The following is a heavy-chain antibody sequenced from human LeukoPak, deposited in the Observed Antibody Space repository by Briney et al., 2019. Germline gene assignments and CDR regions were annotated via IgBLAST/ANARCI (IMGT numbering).Heavy chain of an antibody. V-gene: IGHV4-39*01. CDR3: ARRSIVVVPAAPAFDY. J-gene: IGHJ4*02. CDR2: IYYSGST. CDR1: GGSISSSSYY. Sequence: PSETLSPTCTVSGGSISSSSYYWGWIRQPPGKGLEWIGSIYYSGSTYYNPSLKSRVTISVDTSKNQFSLKLSSVTAADTAVYYCARRSIVVVPAAPAFDYWGQGTLVTASS. D-gene: IGHD2-2*01.